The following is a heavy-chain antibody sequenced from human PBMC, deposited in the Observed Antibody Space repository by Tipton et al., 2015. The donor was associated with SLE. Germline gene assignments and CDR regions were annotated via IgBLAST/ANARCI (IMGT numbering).Heavy chain of an antibody. V-gene: IGHV3-23*01. J-gene: IGHJ1*01. Sequence: GSLRLSCAASGFTFDTYAMSWVRQVPGKGLEWVSGISGSGFSRQYADSVQGRFIISRDNSKNTLYLQMNSLRAEDTAIYYCAKDQDYDSRGYPEYFQHWGQGTLVTVSS. D-gene: IGHD3-22*01. CDR3: AKDQDYDSRGYPEYFQH. CDR1: GFTFDTYA. CDR2: ISGSGFSR.